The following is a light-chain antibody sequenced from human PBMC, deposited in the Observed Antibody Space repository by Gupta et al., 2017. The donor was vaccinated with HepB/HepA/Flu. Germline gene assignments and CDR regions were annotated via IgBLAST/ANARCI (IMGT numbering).Light chain of an antibody. CDR2: TNN. V-gene: IGLV1-40*01. J-gene: IGLJ3*02. CDR3: QSYDNSLSGSV. CDR1: SSNIGAGYH. Sequence: QSVLTQPPAVSGAPGQRVTISCTGTSSNIGAGYHVHWYQQFPGTVPRLLINTNNNRPAGVPDRFSGSKSGASASLAITGLQAEEEAHYYCQSYDNSLSGSVFGVGTKVTVL.